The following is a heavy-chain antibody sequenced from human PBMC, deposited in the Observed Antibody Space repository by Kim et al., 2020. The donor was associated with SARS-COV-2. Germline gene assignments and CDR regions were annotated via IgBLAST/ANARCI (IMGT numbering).Heavy chain of an antibody. Sequence: ADSVWGRFTSSRDKPKNTLYLQMNSLRAEDTAVYYCARDQSAGYSSSWNDYWGQGTLVTVSS. V-gene: IGHV3-30*07. CDR3: ARDQSAGYSSSWNDY. J-gene: IGHJ4*02. D-gene: IGHD6-13*01.